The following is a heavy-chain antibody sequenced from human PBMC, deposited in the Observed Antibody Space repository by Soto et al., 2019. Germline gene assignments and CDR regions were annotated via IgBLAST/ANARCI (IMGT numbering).Heavy chain of an antibody. CDR3: ARGSVVTVLYYFDY. Sequence: SETLSLTCTVSGGSVSSGSYYWSWIRQPPGKGLERIGYIYYSGSTNYNPSLKSRVTISVDTSKNQFSLKLSSVTAADTAVYYCARGSVVTVLYYFDYWGQGTLVTVSS. V-gene: IGHV4-61*01. CDR1: GGSVSSGSYY. CDR2: IYYSGST. J-gene: IGHJ4*02. D-gene: IGHD2-21*02.